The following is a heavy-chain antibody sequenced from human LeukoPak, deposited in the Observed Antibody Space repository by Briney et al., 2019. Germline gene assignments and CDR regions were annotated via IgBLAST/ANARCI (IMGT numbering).Heavy chain of an antibody. D-gene: IGHD1-1*01. V-gene: IGHV4-30-4*01. CDR3: ARGTWSPSTDY. CDR2: IYYGGT. CDR1: GGSISSGYYY. J-gene: IGHJ4*02. Sequence: SETLSLTCTVSGGSISSGYYYWSWIRQPPGKGLEYIGYIYYGGTYYNPSLKSRVTISVDTSKNQFSLKLSSVTAADTAVYYCARGTWSPSTDYWGQGTLVTVSS.